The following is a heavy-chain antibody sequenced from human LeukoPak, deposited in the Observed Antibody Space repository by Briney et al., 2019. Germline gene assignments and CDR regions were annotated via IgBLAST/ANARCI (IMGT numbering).Heavy chain of an antibody. D-gene: IGHD3-10*01. CDR3: ARDYAGVWFDP. J-gene: IGHJ5*02. CDR2: IISSPNYK. V-gene: IGHV3-21*01. Sequence: PGGSLRLSCAASGFTFSSYPMNWVRQAPGKGLEWVSSIISSPNYKYYSDSVKGRLTISRDNAKNSMSLQMNSLRAEDTAVYYCARDYAGVWFDPWGQGTLVTVSS. CDR1: GFTFSSYP.